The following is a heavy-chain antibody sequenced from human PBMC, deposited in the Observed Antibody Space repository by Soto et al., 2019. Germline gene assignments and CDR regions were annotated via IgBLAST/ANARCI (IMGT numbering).Heavy chain of an antibody. CDR2: IKQDGSIK. J-gene: IGHJ4*02. CDR1: GFNFRNYW. CDR3: ARIGYSSSSNDY. Sequence: GGSLRLSCAASGFNFRNYWMTWVRQAPGKGLEWVANIKQDGSIKYYVDSVKGRFTISRDNAKNSVNLQMNSLRVEDTTVYYCARIGYSSSSNDYWGQGTLVTVSS. V-gene: IGHV3-7*01. D-gene: IGHD2-2*03.